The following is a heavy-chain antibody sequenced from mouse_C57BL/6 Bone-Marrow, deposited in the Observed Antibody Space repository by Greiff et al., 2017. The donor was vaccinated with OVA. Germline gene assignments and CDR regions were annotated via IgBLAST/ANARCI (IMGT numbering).Heavy chain of an antibody. J-gene: IGHJ3*01. CDR3: ARYDYEFAY. Sequence: LVESGAELARPGASVKLSCKASGYTFTSYGISWVKQRTGQGLEWIGEIYPRSGNTYYNEKFKGKATLTADKSSSTAYMELRSLTSEDSAVYFCARYDYEFAYWGQGTLVTVSA. D-gene: IGHD2-4*01. V-gene: IGHV1-81*01. CDR2: IYPRSGNT. CDR1: GYTFTSYG.